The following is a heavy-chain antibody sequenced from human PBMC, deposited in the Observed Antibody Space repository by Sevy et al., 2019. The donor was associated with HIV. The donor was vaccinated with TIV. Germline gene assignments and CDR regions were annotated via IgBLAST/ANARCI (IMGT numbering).Heavy chain of an antibody. CDR2: FDPEDGER. V-gene: IGHV1-24*01. CDR3: AITREYYSDNSGYFDY. J-gene: IGHJ4*02. D-gene: IGHD3-22*01. Sequence: GESLKISCKIPGYTLSQFSMHWVRQAPGKGLEWMGTFDPEDGERIYAQKFQGRVTMTEDTSTDTAYMELSSLRSEDTAVYYCAITREYYSDNSGYFDYWGQGPLVTVSS. CDR1: GYTLSQFS.